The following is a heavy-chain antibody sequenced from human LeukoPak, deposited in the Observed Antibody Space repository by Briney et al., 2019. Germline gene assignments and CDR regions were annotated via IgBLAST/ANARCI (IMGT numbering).Heavy chain of an antibody. CDR2: ISYDGSNI. V-gene: IGHV3-30*03. CDR1: GFTFSSYG. Sequence: PGGSLRLSCAASGFTFSSYGMHWVRQAAPGKGLEWVAVISYDGSNIKYADSVKGRFTISRDNSKNTLYLQMSGLRAEDTAVYYCARGGIGSRPYHPGFEYWGQGTLVTVSS. J-gene: IGHJ4*02. CDR3: ARGGIGSRPYHPGFEY. D-gene: IGHD3-10*01.